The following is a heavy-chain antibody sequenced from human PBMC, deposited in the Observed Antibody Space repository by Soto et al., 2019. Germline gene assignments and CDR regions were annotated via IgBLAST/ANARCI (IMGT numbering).Heavy chain of an antibody. CDR2: VTSGGGT. J-gene: IGHJ4*02. Sequence: EVQLLESGGDLVQPGGSLRLFCAASGFTFSNYAMTWVRQAPGKGLEWVSTVTSGGGTFYVDTVKGRFTISRDNSKSTLYLQMYSLRAEDTAIYYCARTDKFNSQSSGWANRFDYWGQGALVTVAS. CDR3: ARTDKFNSQSSGWANRFDY. V-gene: IGHV3-23*01. CDR1: GFTFSNYA. D-gene: IGHD6-19*01.